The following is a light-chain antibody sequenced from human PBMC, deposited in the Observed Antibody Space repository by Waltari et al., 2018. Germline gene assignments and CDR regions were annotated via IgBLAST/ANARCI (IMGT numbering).Light chain of an antibody. CDR2: EVT. J-gene: IGLJ2*01. CDR3: CSYAGSGIVI. CDR1: SSDVGKYNL. V-gene: IGLV2-23*02. Sequence: QSALTQPASVSGSPGQSLTISCTGTSSDVGKYNLVSWYQQHPGKVPKVMIYEVTKRPSEVSHRFSGSKSGNTASLTISGLQAEDEAYYYCCSYAGSGIVIFGGGTKLTVL.